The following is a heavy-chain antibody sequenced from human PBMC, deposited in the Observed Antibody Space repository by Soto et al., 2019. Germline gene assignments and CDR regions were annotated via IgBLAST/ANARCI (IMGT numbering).Heavy chain of an antibody. CDR3: ARARGRTGWYFDL. CDR2: INPSGGST. Sequence: QVQLVQSGAEVKKPGASVKVSCKASGYTFTSYYMHWVRQAPGQGLEWMGIINPSGGSTSYAQKFQGRVTMTRDTSTSTVYMELSSLRSDDTAVYYCARARGRTGWYFDLWGRGTLVTVSS. CDR1: GYTFTSYY. V-gene: IGHV1-46*01. J-gene: IGHJ2*01. D-gene: IGHD3-10*01.